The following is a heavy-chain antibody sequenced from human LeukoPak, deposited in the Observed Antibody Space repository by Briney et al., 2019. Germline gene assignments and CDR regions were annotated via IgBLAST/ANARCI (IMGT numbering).Heavy chain of an antibody. CDR1: GFTFSSYW. CDR2: IKQDGSEK. D-gene: IGHD3-22*01. Sequence: GGSLRLSCAASGFTFSSYWMSWVRQAPGKGLEWVANIKQDGSEKYYVDSVKGRFTISRDNAKNSLYLQMNSLRAEDTALYYCARVNYYDSSGLAYYFDYWGQGTLVTVSS. J-gene: IGHJ4*02. CDR3: ARVNYYDSSGLAYYFDY. V-gene: IGHV3-7*03.